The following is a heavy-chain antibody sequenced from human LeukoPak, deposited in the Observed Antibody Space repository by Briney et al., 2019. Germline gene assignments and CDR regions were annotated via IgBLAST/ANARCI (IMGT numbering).Heavy chain of an antibody. Sequence: GGSVRLSCAASGFIFSSFGMHWVRQAPGKGLEWVAFIQDDESNKFYADSVKGRFTISRDNSKNTLFLQMNSLRPEDTALYYCAKQMVERPHYYYMDVWGKGTTVTVSS. CDR3: AKQMVERPHYYYMDV. V-gene: IGHV3-30*02. CDR2: IQDDESNK. CDR1: GFIFSSFG. D-gene: IGHD2-15*01. J-gene: IGHJ6*03.